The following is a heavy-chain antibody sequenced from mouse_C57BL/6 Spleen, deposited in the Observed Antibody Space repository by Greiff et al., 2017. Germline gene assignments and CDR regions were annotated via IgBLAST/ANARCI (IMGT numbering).Heavy chain of an antibody. D-gene: IGHD1-1*01. V-gene: IGHV1-64*01. J-gene: IGHJ2*01. CDR1: GYTFTSYW. Sequence: VQLQQPGAELVKPGASVKLSCKASGYTFTSYWMHWVKQRPGQGLEWIGMIHPNSGSTNYNEKFKSKATLTVDKSSSTAYMQLSSLTSEDSAVYYCARKGSYYGSSFSFDYWGQGTTLTVSS. CDR2: IHPNSGST. CDR3: ARKGSYYGSSFSFDY.